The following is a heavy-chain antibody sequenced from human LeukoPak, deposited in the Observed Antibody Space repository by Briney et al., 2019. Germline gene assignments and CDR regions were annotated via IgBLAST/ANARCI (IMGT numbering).Heavy chain of an antibody. J-gene: IGHJ5*02. CDR3: ARKSGYCCSTSCYTGQNWFDP. CDR2: IYYSGST. D-gene: IGHD2-2*02. Sequence: SETLSLTCTVSGGSISSHYWSWIRQPPGKGLECIGYIYYSGSTNYNPSLKSRVTISVDTSKNQFSLKVSSVTAADTAVYYCARKSGYCCSTSCYTGQNWFDPWGQGTLVTVSS. CDR1: GGSISSHY. V-gene: IGHV4-59*11.